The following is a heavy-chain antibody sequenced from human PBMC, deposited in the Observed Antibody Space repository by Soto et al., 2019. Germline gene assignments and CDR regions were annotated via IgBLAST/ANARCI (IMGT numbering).Heavy chain of an antibody. V-gene: IGHV3-23*01. D-gene: IGHD1-20*01. CDR1: RFTFSDFA. J-gene: IGHJ5*01. CDR3: AKDAVPYNGKWDWFDS. CDR2: IGGGGSDT. Sequence: DVQLLESGGGLVQPGGSLTLSCAASRFTFSDFAMSWVCQAPGKGLEWVSSIGGGGSDTYYADSVKGRFTISRDNSKNTLYLQMDSLRDEDTAVYYCAKDAVPYNGKWDWFDSWGQGTLVIVSS.